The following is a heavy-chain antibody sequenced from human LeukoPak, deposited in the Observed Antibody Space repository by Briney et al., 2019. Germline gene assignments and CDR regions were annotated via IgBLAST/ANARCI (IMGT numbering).Heavy chain of an antibody. CDR2: ISYDGSNK. V-gene: IGHV3-30*04. Sequence: GGSLRLSCAASGLTFSTYAMHWVRQAPGKGLEWVAVISYDGSNKYYADSVKGRFTFSRDNSKNTLYLQMNSLRAEDTAVYYCARDDYGMDVWGQGTTVTVSS. CDR3: ARDDYGMDV. J-gene: IGHJ6*02. CDR1: GLTFSTYA.